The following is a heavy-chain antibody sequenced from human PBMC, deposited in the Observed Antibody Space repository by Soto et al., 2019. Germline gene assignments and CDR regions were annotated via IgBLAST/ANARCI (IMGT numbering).Heavy chain of an antibody. V-gene: IGHV1-8*01. CDR2: MNPNSGNT. CDR3: AREIVGGSVWVGNFDWGFGYYYYGMDV. J-gene: IGHJ6*02. CDR1: GYTFTSYD. Sequence: ASVRVSCKASGYTFTSYDINRVRQATGQGLEWMGCMNPNSGNTGYAQKFQGRVTMTRNTSISTACMELSRLRSEDTAVYYCAREIVGGSVWVGNFDWGFGYYYYGMDVWG. D-gene: IGHD3-9*01.